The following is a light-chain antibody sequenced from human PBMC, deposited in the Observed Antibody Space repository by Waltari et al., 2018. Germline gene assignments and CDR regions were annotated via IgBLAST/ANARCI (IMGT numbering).Light chain of an antibody. CDR1: SSNIGSNY. V-gene: IGLV1-47*01. J-gene: IGLJ1*01. Sequence: QSVLTQPPSASGTPGQRVTISCSGSSSNIGSNYVYWYQQLPGTAPKLLIYRNNRRPSGVPDRFSGSKSGTSASLASSGLRCEDEADYYCAAWDDSLSGGVFGTGTKVTVL. CDR2: RNN. CDR3: AAWDDSLSGGV.